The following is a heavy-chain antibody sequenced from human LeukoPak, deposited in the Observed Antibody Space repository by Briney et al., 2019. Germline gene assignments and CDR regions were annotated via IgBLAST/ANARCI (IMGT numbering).Heavy chain of an antibody. CDR1: GITFSSNW. J-gene: IGHJ4*02. CDR3: AKTGERDY. D-gene: IGHD7-27*01. CDR2: INQDGSDK. Sequence: GGSLRLSCAASGITFSSNWMSWVRQAPGKGLEWVANINQDGSDKYYVDSVRGRFTISRDNAENSLYLQMNSLRDEDTAVYYCAKTGERDYWGRGTLVTVSS. V-gene: IGHV3-7*01.